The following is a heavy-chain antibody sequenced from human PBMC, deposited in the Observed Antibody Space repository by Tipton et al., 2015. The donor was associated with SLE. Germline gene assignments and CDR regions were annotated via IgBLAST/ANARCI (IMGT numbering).Heavy chain of an antibody. CDR3: ASPVDTAMVDDAFDI. Sequence: TLSLTCAVSGGSINSSNWWSWVRQPPGKGLEWIGEIHHSGSTYYNPSLKSRVTTSVDKSKNQFSLKLSSVTAADTAVYYCASPVDTAMVDDAFDIWGQGTMVTVSS. CDR2: IHHSGST. V-gene: IGHV4-4*02. CDR1: GGSINSSNW. J-gene: IGHJ3*02. D-gene: IGHD5-18*01.